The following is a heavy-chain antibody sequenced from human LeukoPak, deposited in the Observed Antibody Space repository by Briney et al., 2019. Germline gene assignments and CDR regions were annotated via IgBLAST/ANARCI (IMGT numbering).Heavy chain of an antibody. D-gene: IGHD3-10*01. J-gene: IGHJ4*02. CDR3: ARQVYGSGMAAFDY. CDR2: IYPGDSDT. V-gene: IGHV5-51*01. CDR1: GYSFTRYW. Sequence: GESLKISCEASGYSFTRYWIGWVRQMPGKGLEWMGIIYPGDSDTRYSPSFQGQVSISADKSISPTYLQWSSLKASDTATYYCARQVYGSGMAAFDYWGQGTLVTVSS.